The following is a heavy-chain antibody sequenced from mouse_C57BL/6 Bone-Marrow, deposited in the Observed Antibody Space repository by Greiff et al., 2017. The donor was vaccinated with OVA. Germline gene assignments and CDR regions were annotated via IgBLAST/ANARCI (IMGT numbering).Heavy chain of an antibody. CDR1: GYTFTNYP. Sequence: VQLQQSGAELVKPGASVKMSCKASGYTFTNYPIEWMKQNHGQSLEWIGNFHPCNDGTKYNEKFKGKATLTAEKSSSTVYLELSRLTSDDSAVYYFARYDDYGAMYYWCQGTAATVSA. J-gene: IGHJ4*01. CDR2: FHPCNDGT. V-gene: IGHV1-47*01. CDR3: ARYDDYGAMYY. D-gene: IGHD2-3*01.